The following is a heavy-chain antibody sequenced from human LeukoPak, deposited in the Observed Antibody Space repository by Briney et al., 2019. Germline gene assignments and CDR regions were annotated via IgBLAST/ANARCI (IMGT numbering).Heavy chain of an antibody. Sequence: ASVKVSCTASGYTFTSYYMHWVRQAPGQGLEWMGIINPSGGSTSYAQKFQGRVTMTRDTSTSTVYMELSSLRSEDTAVYYCATSLGQLVEKDYWGQGTLVTVSS. CDR1: GYTFTSYY. CDR3: ATSLGQLVEKDY. CDR2: INPSGGST. D-gene: IGHD6-6*01. J-gene: IGHJ4*02. V-gene: IGHV1-46*01.